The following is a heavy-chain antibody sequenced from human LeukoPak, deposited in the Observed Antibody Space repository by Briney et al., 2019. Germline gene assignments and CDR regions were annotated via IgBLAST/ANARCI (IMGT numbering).Heavy chain of an antibody. CDR1: GFTFSSYA. CDR3: AKVAYSSGWFDY. CDR2: ISNNGGST. V-gene: IGHV3-64*01. J-gene: IGHJ4*02. D-gene: IGHD6-19*01. Sequence: GGSLRLSCVASGFTFSSYAMHWVRQAPGKGLEYVSAISNNGGSTYYANSVKGRFTISRDNSKNTLSLQMGSLRAEDKAVYYCAKVAYSSGWFDYWGQGTLVTVSS.